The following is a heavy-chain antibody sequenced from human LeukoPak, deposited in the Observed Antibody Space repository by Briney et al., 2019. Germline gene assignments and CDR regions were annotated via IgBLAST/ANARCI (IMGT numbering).Heavy chain of an antibody. D-gene: IGHD3-16*02. V-gene: IGHV4-31*03. CDR2: IYYSGST. CDR1: GGSISSGGYY. Sequence: SQTLSLTCTVSGGSISSGGYYWSWIRQHPGKGLEWIGYIYYSGSTYYNPSLKSRVTISVDTSKNQFSLKLSSVTAADTAAYYCARGFRDYVWGSYRYCWFDPWGQGTLVTVSS. CDR3: ARGFRDYVWGSYRYCWFDP. J-gene: IGHJ5*02.